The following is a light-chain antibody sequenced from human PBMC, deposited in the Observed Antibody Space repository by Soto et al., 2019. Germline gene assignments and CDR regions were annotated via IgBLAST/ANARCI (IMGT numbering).Light chain of an antibody. Sequence: SALTQPASVSGSPGQSITISCTGTNSDVGGYNYVSWYQQHPGKAPKLMIYEVSNRPSGVSNRFSGSKSGNTASLTISGLQADDEAHYYCTSYTRTSNHYFFGSGTKVTVL. CDR2: EVS. J-gene: IGLJ1*01. V-gene: IGLV2-14*01. CDR3: TSYTRTSNHYF. CDR1: NSDVGGYNY.